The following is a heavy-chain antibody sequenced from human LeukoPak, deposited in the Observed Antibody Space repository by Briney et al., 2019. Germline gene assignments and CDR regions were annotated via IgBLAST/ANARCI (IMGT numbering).Heavy chain of an antibody. V-gene: IGHV3-7*05. CDR2: IKQDGSEK. J-gene: IGHJ4*02. CDR1: GFTFSSYW. Sequence: GSLRLSCAASGFTFSSYWMSWVRQAPGKGLEGVANIKQDGSEKYYVDSVKGRFTISRDNAKNSLYLQMNSLRAEDTAVYYCARDRDSSSSFDYWGQGTLVTVSS. CDR3: ARDRDSSSSFDY. D-gene: IGHD6-6*01.